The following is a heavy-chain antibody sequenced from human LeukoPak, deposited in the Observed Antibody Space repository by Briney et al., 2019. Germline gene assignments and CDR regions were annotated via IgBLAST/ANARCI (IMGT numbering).Heavy chain of an antibody. Sequence: PGGSLRLSCAAAGFSFSNAWMSWVRQAPGKGLEWVGRIKSKADGGTTDYVGPVKGRFTISGDDSTNTLHLQMNSLKSEDTAVYYCTTSPKHDYGDLGAFDIWGQGTMVTVSA. CDR2: IKSKADGGTT. CDR1: GFSFSNAW. D-gene: IGHD4/OR15-4a*01. CDR3: TTSPKHDYGDLGAFDI. V-gene: IGHV3-15*01. J-gene: IGHJ3*02.